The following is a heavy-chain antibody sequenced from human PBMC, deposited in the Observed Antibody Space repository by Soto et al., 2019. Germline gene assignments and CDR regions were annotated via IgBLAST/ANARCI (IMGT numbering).Heavy chain of an antibody. J-gene: IGHJ4*02. Sequence: SGGSLRLSCAASGFTFSSYSMNWVRQAPGKGLEWVSSISSSSSYIHYADSVKGRFTISRDNAKNSLYLQMNSLRAEDTAVYYCARGGWNPGYCSGGSCYSGFDYWGQGTLVTVSS. V-gene: IGHV3-21*01. CDR1: GFTFSSYS. CDR3: ARGGWNPGYCSGGSCYSGFDY. CDR2: ISSSSSYI. D-gene: IGHD2-15*01.